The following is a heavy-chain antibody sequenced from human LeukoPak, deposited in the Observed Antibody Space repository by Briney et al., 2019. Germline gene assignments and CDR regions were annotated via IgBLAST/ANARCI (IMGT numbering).Heavy chain of an antibody. J-gene: IGHJ5*02. Sequence: SQTLSLTCTVSGGSIRSGGHYWSWIRQPPGKGLEWIGEINHSGSTNYNPSLKSRVTISVDTSKNQFSLKLSSVTAADTAVYYCARGMALSWFGGTKRHNWFDPWGQGTLVTVSS. CDR2: INHSGST. CDR1: GGSIRSGGHY. CDR3: ARGMALSWFGGTKRHNWFDP. V-gene: IGHV4-34*01. D-gene: IGHD3-10*01.